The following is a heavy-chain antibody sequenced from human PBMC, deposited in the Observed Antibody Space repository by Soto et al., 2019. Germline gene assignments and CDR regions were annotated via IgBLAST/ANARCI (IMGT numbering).Heavy chain of an antibody. Sequence: EVQLLESGGGLVQPGGSLRLSCVASGFTFSSYAMSWVRQAPGEGLEWVSGMSGSGGSTYYADSVKGRFTIFRDNSKNQLYLQMNGLRVEDTVVYYCAKEGSSFYFYYGMDVWRQGSTVTVSS. J-gene: IGHJ6*02. CDR2: MSGSGGST. CDR3: AKEGSSFYFYYGMDV. V-gene: IGHV3-23*01. CDR1: GFTFSSYA. D-gene: IGHD3-10*01.